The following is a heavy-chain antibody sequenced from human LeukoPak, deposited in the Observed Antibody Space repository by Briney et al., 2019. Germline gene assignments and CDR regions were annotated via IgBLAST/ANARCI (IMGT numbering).Heavy chain of an antibody. CDR1: GGSLSSSSYY. J-gene: IGHJ4*02. CDR3: ARVVLWSLNSSGWYYFDY. V-gene: IGHV4-39*01. Sequence: SETLSLTCTVSGGSLSSSSYYWGWIRQPPGKGLEWIGSIYYSGSTYYNPSLKSRVTISVDTSKNQFSLKLTSVTAADTAVYYCARVVLWSLNSSGWYYFDYWGQGTLVTVSS. CDR2: IYYSGST. D-gene: IGHD6-19*01.